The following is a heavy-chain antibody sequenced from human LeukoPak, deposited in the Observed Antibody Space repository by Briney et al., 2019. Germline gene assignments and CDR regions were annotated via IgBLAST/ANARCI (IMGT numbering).Heavy chain of an antibody. CDR3: ARGYCGGDCYGCIY. Sequence: SETLSLTCTVSGGSISSYYWSWIRQPAGKGLEWIGRIYTSGSTNYNPSLKSRVTISVDTSKNQFSLKLSSVTAADTAVYYCARGYCGGDCYGCIYWGQGTLVTVSS. CDR1: GGSISSYY. CDR2: IYTSGST. V-gene: IGHV4-4*07. D-gene: IGHD2-21*02. J-gene: IGHJ4*02.